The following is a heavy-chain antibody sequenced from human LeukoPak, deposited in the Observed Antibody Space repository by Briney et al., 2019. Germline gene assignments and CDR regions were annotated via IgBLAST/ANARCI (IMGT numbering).Heavy chain of an antibody. CDR2: INAENGNT. J-gene: IGHJ4*02. Sequence: ASVKVSCKASGYTFTNYAIHWVRQAPGQGLEWMGWINAENGNTKYSQKFQGRVTVTRDTSASTAYMELSSLRSEDTAVYYCARDSGYRSGWSLDYWGQGTLVTVSS. CDR1: GYTFTNYA. CDR3: ARDSGYRSGWSLDY. D-gene: IGHD6-19*01. V-gene: IGHV1-3*01.